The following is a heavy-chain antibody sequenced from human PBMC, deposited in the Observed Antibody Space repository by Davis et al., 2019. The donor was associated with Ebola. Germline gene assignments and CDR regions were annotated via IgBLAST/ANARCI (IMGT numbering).Heavy chain of an antibody. CDR3: ARAAGVNFFDY. CDR2: ISYDGSDI. J-gene: IGHJ4*02. V-gene: IGHV3-30-3*01. Sequence: PGGSLRLSCAASGFTFSSSALHWVRQAPGKGLEWVAVISYDGSDIYYADSVKGRFTISRDNSKNTLYLQMNSLRAEDTAIYYCARAAGVNFFDYWGRGTLVTVSS. D-gene: IGHD3-10*01. CDR1: GFTFSSSA.